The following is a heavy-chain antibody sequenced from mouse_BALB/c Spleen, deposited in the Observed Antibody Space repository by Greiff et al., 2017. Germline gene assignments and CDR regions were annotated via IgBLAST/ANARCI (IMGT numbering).Heavy chain of an antibody. CDR1: GYTFTDYE. D-gene: IGHD1-2*01. CDR3: TRWGYGYGFDY. CDR2: IDPETGGT. V-gene: IGHV1-15*01. Sequence: QVQLQQSGAELVRPGASVTLSCKASGYTFTDYEMHWVKQTPVHGLEWIGAIDPETGGTAYNQKFKGKATLTADKSSSTAYMELRSLTSEDSAVYYCTRWGYGYGFDYWGQGTTLTVSS. J-gene: IGHJ2*01.